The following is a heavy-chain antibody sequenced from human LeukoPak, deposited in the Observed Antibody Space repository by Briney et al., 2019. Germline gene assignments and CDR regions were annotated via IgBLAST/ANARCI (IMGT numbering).Heavy chain of an antibody. CDR1: GFTFSKYW. Sequence: GGSLRLSCAASGFTFSKYWMSWVRQARGKGLEWVANINHDGSETYYVDSVKGRFTISRDNAKNSLFLQMISLRAEDTAVYYCAREGIYGSSSPPGYWGQGTLVTVSS. CDR3: AREGIYGSSSPPGY. J-gene: IGHJ4*02. CDR2: INHDGSET. D-gene: IGHD6-6*01. V-gene: IGHV3-7*01.